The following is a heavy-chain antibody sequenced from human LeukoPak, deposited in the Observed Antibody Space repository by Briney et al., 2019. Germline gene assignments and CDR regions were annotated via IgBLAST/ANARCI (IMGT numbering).Heavy chain of an antibody. CDR1: GFTFDDYA. J-gene: IGHJ4*02. V-gene: IGHV3-9*01. CDR3: ARDSFHTY. CDR2: ISWNSGSI. Sequence: GGSLRLSCAASGFTFDDYAMHWVRQAPGKGLEWVSGISWNSGSIGYADSVKGRFTISRDNSKNTIYLQMNSLRAEDTAVYYCARDSFHTYWGQGTQVTVSS. D-gene: IGHD3-16*02.